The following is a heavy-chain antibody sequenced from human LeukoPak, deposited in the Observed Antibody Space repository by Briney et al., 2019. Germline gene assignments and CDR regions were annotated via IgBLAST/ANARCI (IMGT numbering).Heavy chain of an antibody. Sequence: GGSLRLSCAASGFTFSSYEMNWVRQAPGKGLEWISHISNFGDIIHYADSVEGRFTISRDNAKNSLYLQMNSLRAEDTAVYYCAELGITMIGGVWGKGTTVTISS. D-gene: IGHD3-10*02. J-gene: IGHJ6*04. CDR3: AELGITMIGGV. CDR2: ISNFGDII. V-gene: IGHV3-48*03. CDR1: GFTFSSYE.